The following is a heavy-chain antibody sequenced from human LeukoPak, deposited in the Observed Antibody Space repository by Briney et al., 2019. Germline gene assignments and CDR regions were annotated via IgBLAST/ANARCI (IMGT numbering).Heavy chain of an antibody. Sequence: SQTLSLTCTVSGGSISSGSYYWSWIRQPAGKGLEWIGRIYTSGSTNYNPSLKSRVTISVDTSKNQFSLKLSSVTAADTAVYYCARDTGYYDSSGYYYYYYMDVWGKGTTVTISS. CDR3: ARDTGYYDSSGYYYYYYMDV. CDR1: GGSISSGSYY. D-gene: IGHD3-22*01. V-gene: IGHV4-61*02. CDR2: IYTSGST. J-gene: IGHJ6*03.